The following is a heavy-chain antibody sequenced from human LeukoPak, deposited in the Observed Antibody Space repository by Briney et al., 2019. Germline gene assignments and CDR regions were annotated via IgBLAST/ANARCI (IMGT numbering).Heavy chain of an antibody. CDR3: ARVLSGWLRISFDY. CDR1: GYAFTGYY. Sequence: ASVKVSCKASGYAFTGYYMHWVRQAPGQGLEWMGWINPNSGGTNYAQKFQGRVTMTRDTSISTAYMELSSLRSEDTAVYYCARVLSGWLRISFDYWGQGTLVTVSS. V-gene: IGHV1-2*02. J-gene: IGHJ4*02. D-gene: IGHD5-12*01. CDR2: INPNSGGT.